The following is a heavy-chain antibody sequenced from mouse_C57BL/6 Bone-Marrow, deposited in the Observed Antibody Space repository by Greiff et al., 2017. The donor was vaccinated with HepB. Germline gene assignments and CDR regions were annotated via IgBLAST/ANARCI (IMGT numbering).Heavy chain of an antibody. D-gene: IGHD4-1*01. V-gene: IGHV5-16*01. Sequence: EVMLVESEGGLVQPGSSMKLSCTASGFTFSDYYMAWVRQVPEKGLEWVANINYDGSSTYYLDSLKSRFIISRDNAKNILYLQMSSLKSEDTATYYCARDAETGTRWYFDVWGTGTTVTVSS. CDR2: INYDGSST. CDR3: ARDAETGTRWYFDV. CDR1: GFTFSDYY. J-gene: IGHJ1*03.